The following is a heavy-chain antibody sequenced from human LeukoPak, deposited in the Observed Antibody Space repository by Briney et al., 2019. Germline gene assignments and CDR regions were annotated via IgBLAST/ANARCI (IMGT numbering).Heavy chain of an antibody. V-gene: IGHV3-21*01. CDR2: ISSSSSYI. J-gene: IGHJ4*02. Sequence: GGSLRLSCAASGFTFSSYSMNWVRQAPGKGLEWVSSISSSSSYIYYADSVKGRFTISRDNAKNSLYLQMNSLRAEDTAVYYCAREDSSGTRPFDYWGQGTLVTVSS. D-gene: IGHD3-22*01. CDR3: AREDSSGTRPFDY. CDR1: GFTFSSYS.